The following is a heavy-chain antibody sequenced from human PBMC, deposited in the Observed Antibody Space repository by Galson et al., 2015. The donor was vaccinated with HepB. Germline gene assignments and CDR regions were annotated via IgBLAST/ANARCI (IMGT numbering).Heavy chain of an antibody. CDR3: ARGRRPLRGSSYDMGGWFDP. D-gene: IGHD3-9*01. CDR1: GYTFSSYS. J-gene: IGHJ5*02. Sequence: SVKASCKASGYTFSSYSITWVRQAPGQGLEWMGWSSAYSRYTNYAQKLQGRVTMTTDTSTNTAYMELRSLTYDDTAVYYCARGRRPLRGSSYDMGGWFDPWGQGTLVTVSS. CDR2: SSAYSRYT. V-gene: IGHV1-18*01.